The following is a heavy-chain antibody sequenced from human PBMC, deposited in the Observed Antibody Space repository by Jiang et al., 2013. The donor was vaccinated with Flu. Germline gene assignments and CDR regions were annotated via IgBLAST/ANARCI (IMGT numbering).Heavy chain of an antibody. Sequence: QLLESGGGVVQPGRSLRLSCAASGFTFSSYGMHWVRQAPGKGLEWVAVIWYDGSNKYYADSVKGRFTISRDNSKNTLYLQMNSLRAEDTAVYYCAKLPRGGSSPYYFDYWGQGTLVTVSS. J-gene: IGHJ4*02. CDR1: GFTFSSYG. V-gene: IGHV3-33*06. D-gene: IGHD3-16*01. CDR3: AKLPRGGSSPYYFDY. CDR2: IWYDGSNK.